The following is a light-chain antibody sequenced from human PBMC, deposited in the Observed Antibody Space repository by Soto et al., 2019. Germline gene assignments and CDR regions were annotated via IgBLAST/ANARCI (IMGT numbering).Light chain of an antibody. CDR2: DVS. CDR1: SSDVGAYNF. V-gene: IGLV2-14*03. Sequence: QSALTQPASVSGSPGQSITISCTGTSSDVGAYNFVSWYQQHPGKVPKLMIFDVSSRPSGVSDRCSGSKSGNTASLTISGLQAEDEGDYYCSSYTSSSTLVFGSGTKLTVL. CDR3: SSYTSSSTLV. J-gene: IGLJ1*01.